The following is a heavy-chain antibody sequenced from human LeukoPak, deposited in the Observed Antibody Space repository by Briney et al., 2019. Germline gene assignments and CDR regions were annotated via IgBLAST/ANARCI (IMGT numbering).Heavy chain of an antibody. Sequence: GGSLRLSCAASGFTFSSYAMSWVRQAPGKGLEWVSAISGSGGSTYYADSVKGRFTISRDNAKNSLFLQMSSLRVEDTAVYYCARESSGIAAADKIDFWGQGTLVTVSS. D-gene: IGHD6-13*01. CDR1: GFTFSSYA. V-gene: IGHV3-23*01. CDR3: ARESSGIAAADKIDF. J-gene: IGHJ4*02. CDR2: ISGSGGST.